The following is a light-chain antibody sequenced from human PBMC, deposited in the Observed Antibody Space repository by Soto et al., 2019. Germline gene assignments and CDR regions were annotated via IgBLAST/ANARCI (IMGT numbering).Light chain of an antibody. Sequence: EIVMTQSPATLSVSPGERAPLSCRASKSVSSNLAWYQQKPGQAPRLLIYGASTRATGIPARFSGSGSGTEFTITISSLQSEDVAVYYCQKYNNGPPWTFGQGTKVEIK. CDR3: QKYNNGPPWT. CDR1: KSVSSN. CDR2: GAS. V-gene: IGKV3-15*01. J-gene: IGKJ1*01.